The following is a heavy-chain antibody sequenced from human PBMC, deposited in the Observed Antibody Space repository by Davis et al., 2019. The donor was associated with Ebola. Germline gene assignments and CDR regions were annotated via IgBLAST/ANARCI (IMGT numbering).Heavy chain of an antibody. Sequence: PGGSLRLSCAASGFTFSSYAMHWVRQAPGKGLEWVAVISYDGSNKYYADSVKGRFTISRDNSKNTLYLQMNSLRAEDTAVYYCARGGLIVGVFDYWGQGTLVTVSS. D-gene: IGHD1-26*01. CDR1: GFTFSSYA. CDR2: ISYDGSNK. V-gene: IGHV3-30-3*01. J-gene: IGHJ4*02. CDR3: ARGGLIVGVFDY.